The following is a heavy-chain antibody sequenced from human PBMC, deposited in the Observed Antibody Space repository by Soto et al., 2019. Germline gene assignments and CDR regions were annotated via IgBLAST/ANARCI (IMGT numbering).Heavy chain of an antibody. CDR3: ARVRVNSGIKP. CDR1: GGSFSGYY. J-gene: IGHJ5*02. CDR2: INHSGST. D-gene: IGHD1-26*01. Sequence: SETLSLTCAVYGGSFSGYYWSWIRQPPGKGLEWIGEINHSGSTNYKPSLKSRVTISVDTSKNQFSLKLSSVTAADTAVYYCARVRVNSGIKPWGQGTLGSVSS. V-gene: IGHV4-34*01.